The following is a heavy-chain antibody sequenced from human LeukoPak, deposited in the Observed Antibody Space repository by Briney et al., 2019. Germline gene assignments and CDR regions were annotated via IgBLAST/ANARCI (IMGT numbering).Heavy chain of an antibody. Sequence: ASVKVSCKASGYTFTSYYMHWVRQAPGQGLEWMGMINPTGGSTGYAQKFQGRVTMTRDMSTSTDYMELSSLRSGDTAIYYCARDNSVGDNAWWFDPWGQGTLVTVSS. CDR1: GYTFTSYY. V-gene: IGHV1-46*01. CDR3: ARDNSVGDNAWWFDP. CDR2: INPTGGST. J-gene: IGHJ5*02. D-gene: IGHD1-26*01.